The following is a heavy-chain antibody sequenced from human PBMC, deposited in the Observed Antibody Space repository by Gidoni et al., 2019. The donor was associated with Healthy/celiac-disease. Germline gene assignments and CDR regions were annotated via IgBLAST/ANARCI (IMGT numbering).Heavy chain of an antibody. CDR3: ARGQYCTGGVCYPPSYNWFDP. V-gene: IGHV4-31*03. J-gene: IGHJ5*02. CDR1: GGSISSGGYY. Sequence: QVQLQESGPGLVKPSQTMSLTCTVSGGSISSGGYYWSWIRQHPGKGLEWICYIYYSGSTYYNPSLKSRVTISVDTSKNQFSLKLSSVTAADTAVYYCARGQYCTGGVCYPPSYNWFDPWGQGTLVTVSS. D-gene: IGHD2-8*02. CDR2: IYYSGST.